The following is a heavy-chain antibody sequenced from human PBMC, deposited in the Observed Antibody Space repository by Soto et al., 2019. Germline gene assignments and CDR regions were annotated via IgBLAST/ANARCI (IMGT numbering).Heavy chain of an antibody. CDR1: GFTFSNAW. CDR2: IKSKTAGGTT. V-gene: IGHV3-15*01. Sequence: EVQLVESGGGLVKPGGSLRLSCAASGFTFSNAWMSWVRQAPGKGLEWVGRIKSKTAGGTTDYAAPVKGRFTIARGDSKTTENLQMNSLKTVDTLVDDCTRLGCLAYCSGGSCCGMDVWGRGTTVTVSS. CDR3: TRLGCLAYCSGGSCCGMDV. D-gene: IGHD2-15*01. J-gene: IGHJ6*02.